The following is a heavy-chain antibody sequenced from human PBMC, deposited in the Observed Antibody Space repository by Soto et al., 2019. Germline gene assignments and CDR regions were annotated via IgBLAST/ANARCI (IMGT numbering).Heavy chain of an antibody. D-gene: IGHD2-2*01. CDR2: ISYDGSNK. CDR1: GFTFSSYG. CDR3: AKVAGLIVVVPAASGMDV. J-gene: IGHJ6*02. Sequence: PGGSLRLSCAASGFTFSSYGMHWVRQAPGKGLEWVAVISYDGSNKYYADSVKGRFTISRDNSKNTLYLQMNSLRAEDTAVYYCAKVAGLIVVVPAASGMDVWGQGTTVTVSS. V-gene: IGHV3-30*18.